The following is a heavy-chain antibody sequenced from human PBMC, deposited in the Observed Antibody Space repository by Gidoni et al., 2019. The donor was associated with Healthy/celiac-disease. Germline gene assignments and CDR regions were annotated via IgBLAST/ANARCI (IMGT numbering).Heavy chain of an antibody. CDR1: GFTFSSYW. CDR2: INSDGSST. CDR3: ARDERRYQLPIDI. V-gene: IGHV3-74*01. J-gene: IGHJ3*02. D-gene: IGHD2-2*01. Sequence: EVQLVESGGGLVQPGGSLRLSCSASGFTFSSYWMHWVRQAPGKGLVWVSRINSDGSSTSYADSVKGRFTISRDNAKNTLYLQMNSLRAEDTAVYYCARDERRYQLPIDIWGQGTMVTVSS.